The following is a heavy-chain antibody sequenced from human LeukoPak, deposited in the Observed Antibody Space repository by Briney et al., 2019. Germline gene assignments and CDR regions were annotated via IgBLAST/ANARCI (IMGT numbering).Heavy chain of an antibody. CDR1: GFTFSDYA. D-gene: IGHD3-3*01. J-gene: IGHJ3*01. CDR3: ARDRSGYANDAFDF. Sequence: PGGSLRLSCAASGFTFSDYAMHWGRQAPGKGLEWVAVLSYGGTNKYYADSVKGRFTISRDNSKNTMFLQMNSLRAEDTAVYHCARDRSGYANDAFDFWGQGTMVTVSS. CDR2: LSYGGTNK. V-gene: IGHV3-30-3*01.